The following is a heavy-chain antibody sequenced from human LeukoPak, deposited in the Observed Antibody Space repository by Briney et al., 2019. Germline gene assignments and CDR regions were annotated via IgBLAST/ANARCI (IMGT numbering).Heavy chain of an antibody. Sequence: SGTLSLTCAVSGGSISSSNWWSWVRQPPGKGLEWIGEIYHSGSTNYNPSLKSRVTISVDTSKNQFSLKLSSVTAADTAVYYCARHHIVVVPAAAYFDYWGQGTLVTVSS. CDR1: GGSISSSNW. V-gene: IGHV4-4*02. J-gene: IGHJ4*02. D-gene: IGHD2-2*01. CDR2: IYHSGST. CDR3: ARHHIVVVPAAAYFDY.